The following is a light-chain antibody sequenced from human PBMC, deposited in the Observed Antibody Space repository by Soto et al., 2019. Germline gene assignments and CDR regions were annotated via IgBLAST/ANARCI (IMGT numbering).Light chain of an antibody. CDR1: QSVSSSY. Sequence: EIVLTQSPGTLSLSPGERATLSCRASQSVSSSYLAWYQQKPGQAPRLLIYGASSRATGIPDRFSCSGSGTDFTLTISRLEPEDFAVYYCQQYGSSLITFGQGTRLDIK. CDR2: GAS. J-gene: IGKJ5*01. V-gene: IGKV3-20*01. CDR3: QQYGSSLIT.